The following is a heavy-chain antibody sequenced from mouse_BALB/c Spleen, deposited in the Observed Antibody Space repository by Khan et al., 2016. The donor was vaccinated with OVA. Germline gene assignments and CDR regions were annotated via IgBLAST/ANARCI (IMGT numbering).Heavy chain of an antibody. D-gene: IGHD2-4*01. J-gene: IGHJ3*01. Sequence: QVQLKESGPGLVQPSQSLSITCTVSGFSLTSYGVHWVRQSPGKGLEWLGVIWSGGITDYSAAFISRLSISKDNSKSQVFFKMNSLQANDTAIYYCARNDDYDEGLAYWGQGTLVTVSA. CDR3: ARNDDYDEGLAY. V-gene: IGHV2-2*02. CDR2: IWSGGIT. CDR1: GFSLTSYG.